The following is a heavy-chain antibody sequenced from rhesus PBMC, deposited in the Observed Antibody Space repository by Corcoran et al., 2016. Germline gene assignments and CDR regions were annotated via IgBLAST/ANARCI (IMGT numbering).Heavy chain of an antibody. D-gene: IGHD2-39*02. Sequence: QMPGKGLEWMGMIYPGDSDTRYSPSFQGQVTISADKSISTAYLQWSSLKASDTATYYCARDGGFDYWGQGVLVTGSS. V-gene: IGHV5-2*01. J-gene: IGHJ4*01. CDR2: IYPGDSDT. CDR3: ARDGGFDY.